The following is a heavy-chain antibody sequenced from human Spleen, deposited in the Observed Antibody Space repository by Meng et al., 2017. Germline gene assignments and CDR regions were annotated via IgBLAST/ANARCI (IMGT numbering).Heavy chain of an antibody. CDR3: ARDRGHSGSYYDFDY. J-gene: IGHJ4*02. Sequence: QVQLVQSGAEWKKPGASVNVSCKASGYTFTSHYMHWVRQAPGQGLEWMGIINPSGGSTSYAQKFQGRVTMTRDTSTNTVYMQLSSLRSEDTAVYYCARDRGHSGSYYDFDYWGQGTLVTVSS. CDR2: INPSGGST. D-gene: IGHD1-26*01. V-gene: IGHV1-46*03. CDR1: GYTFTSHY.